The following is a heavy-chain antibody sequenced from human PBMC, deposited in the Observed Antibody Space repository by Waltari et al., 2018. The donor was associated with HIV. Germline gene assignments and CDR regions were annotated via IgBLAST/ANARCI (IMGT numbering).Heavy chain of an antibody. CDR2: ISSSSIYI. V-gene: IGHV3-21*01. CDR1: GFTFSSYS. J-gene: IGHJ6*02. D-gene: IGHD3-16*01. Sequence: EVQLVESGGGLVKPGGSLRLSCAASGFTFSSYSMNWVRQAPGKGLRGVSSISSSSIYIYYADSVKGRFTISRDNAKNSRYLQMNSLRAEDTAVYYCARDFWGGYYYGMDVWGQGTTVTVSS. CDR3: ARDFWGGYYYGMDV.